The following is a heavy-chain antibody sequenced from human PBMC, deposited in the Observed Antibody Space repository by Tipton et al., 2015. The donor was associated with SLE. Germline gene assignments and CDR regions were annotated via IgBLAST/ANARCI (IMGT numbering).Heavy chain of an antibody. CDR2: INYSGGT. V-gene: IGHV4-34*01. J-gene: IGHJ4*02. CDR1: GGSFSGYY. D-gene: IGHD3-10*01. Sequence: TLSLTCAVYGGSFSGYYWSWIRQPPGKGPEWIGEINYSGGTNYNPSLKSRVTISVDTSRMQFSLKMISVSAADTAVYYCAREWGSTSYWGQGTLVTVSS. CDR3: AREWGSTSY.